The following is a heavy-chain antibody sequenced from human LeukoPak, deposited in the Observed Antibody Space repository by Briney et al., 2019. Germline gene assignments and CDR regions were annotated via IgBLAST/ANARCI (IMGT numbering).Heavy chain of an antibody. CDR3: AKPTAVASGAFDI. Sequence: PSETLSLTCAVYGGSFSGYYWSWIRQPPGKGLEWIGEINHSGSTNYNPSLKSRVTISVDTSKNQFSLKLSSVTAADTAVYYCAKPTAVASGAFDIWGQGTMANVSS. V-gene: IGHV4-34*01. CDR1: GGSFSGYY. CDR2: INHSGST. D-gene: IGHD4-23*01. J-gene: IGHJ3*02.